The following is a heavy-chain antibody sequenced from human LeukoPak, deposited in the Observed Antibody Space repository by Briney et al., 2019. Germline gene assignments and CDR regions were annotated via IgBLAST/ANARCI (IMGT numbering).Heavy chain of an antibody. CDR3: AGEDRLTPRNNTGGNGY. Sequence: SETLSLTCTVSGGSISSYYWSWIRQPPGKGLEWIGYIYYSGSTNYNSSLKSRVTISVDTSKNQFSLKLSSVTAADTAVYYCAGEDRLTPRNNTGGNGYWGQGTLVTVSS. J-gene: IGHJ4*02. D-gene: IGHD4-23*01. CDR1: GGSISSYY. CDR2: IYYSGST. V-gene: IGHV4-59*01.